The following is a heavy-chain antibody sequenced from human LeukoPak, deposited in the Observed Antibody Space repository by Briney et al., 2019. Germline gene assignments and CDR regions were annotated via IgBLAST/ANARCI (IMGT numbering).Heavy chain of an antibody. J-gene: IGHJ6*03. Sequence: GGSLRLSCAAFGFTFSSYGMHWVRQAPGKGLEWVAFIRYDGSNKYYADSVKGRFTISRDNSKNTLYLQMNSLRAEDTAVYYCARVYGSGVQYYYYYYMDVWGKGTTVTISS. CDR3: ARVYGSGVQYYYYYYMDV. CDR1: GFTFSSYG. V-gene: IGHV3-30*02. CDR2: IRYDGSNK. D-gene: IGHD3-10*01.